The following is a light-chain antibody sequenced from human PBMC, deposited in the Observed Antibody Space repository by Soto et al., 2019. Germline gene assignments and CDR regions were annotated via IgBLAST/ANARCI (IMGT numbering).Light chain of an antibody. CDR1: SSDVGGYNY. CDR2: DVS. J-gene: IGLJ3*02. CDR3: CSYAGSYTWV. V-gene: IGLV2-11*01. Sequence: QSVLTQPRSVSGSPGQSVTIYCTGTSSDVGGYNYVSWYQQHPGKAPKPMIYDVSKRPSGVPDRFSGSKSGNTASLTISGLQAEDEADYFCCSYAGSYTWVFGGGTKLTVL.